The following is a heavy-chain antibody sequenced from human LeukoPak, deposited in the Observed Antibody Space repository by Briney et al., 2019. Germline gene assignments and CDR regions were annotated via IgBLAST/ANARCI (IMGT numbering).Heavy chain of an antibody. Sequence: SETLSLTCTVSGGSISSGDYYWSWIRQPPGKGLEWIGYIYYSGSTYYNLSLKSRVTISVDTSKNQFSLKLSSVTAADTAVYYCARDYDSSGYYTFNIDYWGQGTLVTVSS. V-gene: IGHV4-30-4*08. J-gene: IGHJ4*02. CDR3: ARDYDSSGYYTFNIDY. CDR2: IYYSGST. D-gene: IGHD3-22*01. CDR1: GGSISSGDYY.